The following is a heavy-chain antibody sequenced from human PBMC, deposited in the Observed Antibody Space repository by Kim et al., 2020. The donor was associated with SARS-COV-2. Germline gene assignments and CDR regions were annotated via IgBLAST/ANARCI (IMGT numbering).Heavy chain of an antibody. J-gene: IGHJ6*02. CDR1: GFTFSSYA. D-gene: IGHD2-21*02. CDR2: ISGSGGST. V-gene: IGHV3-23*01. Sequence: GGSLRLSCAASGFTFSSYAMSWVRQAPGKGLEWVAAISGSGGSTYYADSVKGRFTISRDNSKNTLYLQMNSLRAEETAVYYCAKDSLGAYGGGDCFSVSYYYGMDVWRQGATVTDSS. CDR3: AKDSLGAYGGGDCFSVSYYYGMDV.